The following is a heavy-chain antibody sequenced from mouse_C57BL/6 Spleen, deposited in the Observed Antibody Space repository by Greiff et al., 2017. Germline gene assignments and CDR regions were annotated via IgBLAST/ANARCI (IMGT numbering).Heavy chain of an antibody. CDR3: ARKETYSNRLAMDY. J-gene: IGHJ4*01. CDR2: ISSGSSTI. Sequence: EVQLQESGGGLVKPGGSLKLSCAASGFTFSDYGMHWVRQAPEKGLEWVAYISSGSSTIYYADTVKGRFTISRDNAKNTLFLQMTSLRSEDTAMYYCARKETYSNRLAMDYWGQGTSVTVSS. V-gene: IGHV5-17*01. D-gene: IGHD2-5*01. CDR1: GFTFSDYG.